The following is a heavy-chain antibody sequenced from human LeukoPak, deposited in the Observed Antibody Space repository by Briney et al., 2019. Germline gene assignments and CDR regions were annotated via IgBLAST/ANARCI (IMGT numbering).Heavy chain of an antibody. D-gene: IGHD1-26*01. J-gene: IGHJ4*02. V-gene: IGHV4-34*01. Sequence: SETLSLTCAVYGGSFSGYYWSWIRQPPGKGLEWIGEINHSGSTNYNPSLKSRVTISVDTSKNQFSLKLSSVTAADTAVYYCARGLFKWDPSGVSDYWGQGTLVTVSS. CDR2: INHSGST. CDR1: GGSFSGYY. CDR3: ARGLFKWDPSGVSDY.